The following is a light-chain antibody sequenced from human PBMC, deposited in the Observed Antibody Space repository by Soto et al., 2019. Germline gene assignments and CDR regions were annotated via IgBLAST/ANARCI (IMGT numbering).Light chain of an antibody. Sequence: IVLTQSPATLSFSPGEEATLSCRASQSNAIYLAWYQQKSGQSPRLLIYDTSNRAPGIPDRFSGSASGTDFTLTISSLEPEDFAVYYCQQRATWPWTFGQGTTVEIK. CDR3: QQRATWPWT. V-gene: IGKV3-11*01. CDR1: QSNAIY. J-gene: IGKJ1*01. CDR2: DTS.